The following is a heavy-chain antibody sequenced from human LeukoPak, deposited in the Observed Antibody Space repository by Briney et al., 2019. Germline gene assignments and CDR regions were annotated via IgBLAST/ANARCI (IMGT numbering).Heavy chain of an antibody. V-gene: IGHV3-23*01. D-gene: IGHD1-26*01. Sequence: GGSLRLSCAASGFTFSSYRMNWVRQAPGKGLEWVSAISGSGGSTYYADSVKGRFTISRDNSKNTLYLQMNSLRAEDTAVYYCAKDTGGSYTYYFDYWGQGTLVTVSS. CDR3: AKDTGGSYTYYFDY. CDR1: GFTFSSYR. J-gene: IGHJ4*02. CDR2: ISGSGGST.